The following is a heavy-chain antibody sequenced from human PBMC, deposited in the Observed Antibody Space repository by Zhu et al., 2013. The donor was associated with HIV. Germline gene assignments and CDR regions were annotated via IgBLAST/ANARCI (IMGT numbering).Heavy chain of an antibody. V-gene: IGHV1-2*02. CDR3: ARVAPSDYYYYMDV. J-gene: IGHJ6*03. CDR2: INPNSGGA. Sequence: QVQLVQSGAEVKKPGASVKVSCKASGYTFTSYYMHWVRQAPGQGLEWMGWINPNSGGANYAQKFQDRVTMTRDTSIRTAYMELSRLTSDDTAVYYCARVAPSDYYYYMDVWGKGTTVTVSS. CDR1: GYTFTSYY.